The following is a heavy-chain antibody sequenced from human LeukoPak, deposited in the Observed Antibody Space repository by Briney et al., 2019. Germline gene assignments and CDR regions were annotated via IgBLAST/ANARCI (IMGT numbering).Heavy chain of an antibody. CDR1: GFTVSSNY. V-gene: IGHV3-53*01. J-gene: IGHJ4*02. CDR3: ARESLSSGSYSN. CDR2: IYSGGST. Sequence: GGPLRLSCAASGFTVSSNYMSWVRQAPGKGLEWVSVIYSGGSTYYADSVKGRFTISRDNSKNTLYLQMNSLRAEDTAVYYCARESLSSGSYSNWGQGTLVTVSS. D-gene: IGHD3-10*01.